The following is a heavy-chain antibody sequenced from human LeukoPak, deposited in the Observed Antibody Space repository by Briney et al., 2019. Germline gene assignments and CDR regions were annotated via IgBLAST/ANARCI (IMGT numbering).Heavy chain of an antibody. CDR3: ARDWPTVITDY. V-gene: IGHV1-2*02. CDR1: GYTFTGYY. J-gene: IGHJ4*02. D-gene: IGHD4-11*01. CDR2: INPNSGGT. Sequence: ASVKVSCKASGYTFTGYYMHWMRQAPRQGLEWMGWINPNSGGTNYAQKFKGRLTMTTDRSTSTAYMELRSLSSDDSAVYYCARDWPTVITDYWGQGTLVTVSS.